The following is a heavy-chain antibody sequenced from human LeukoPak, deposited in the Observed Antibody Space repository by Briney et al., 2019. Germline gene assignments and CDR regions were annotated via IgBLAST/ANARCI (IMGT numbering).Heavy chain of an antibody. J-gene: IGHJ5*02. D-gene: IGHD1-26*01. V-gene: IGHV3-72*01. CDR3: TRSFTGSHEGWFDP. Sequence: GGSLRLSCAASGFTFSDHYMDWVRQAPGKGLEWLGRSKNKANSYTTYYAASVKGRFTISRDDSKNSVHLQMNSLKTDDTAMYYCTRSFTGSHEGWFDPWGQGTLVTVSS. CDR2: SKNKANSYTT. CDR1: GFTFSDHY.